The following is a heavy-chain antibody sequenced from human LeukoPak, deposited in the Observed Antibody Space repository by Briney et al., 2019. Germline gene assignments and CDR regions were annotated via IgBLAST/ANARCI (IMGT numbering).Heavy chain of an antibody. Sequence: PGGSLRLSCAASGFTFSSYGMSWVRQAPGKGLEWVSVISGSGDASYYADSVEGRLTISRDNSKNTLHLQMNSLRAEDTAIYYCVKDLKPEGSRCFDYWGQGTLVTVAS. CDR3: VKDLKPEGSRCFDY. D-gene: IGHD2-2*01. V-gene: IGHV3-23*01. J-gene: IGHJ4*01. CDR2: ISGSGDAS. CDR1: GFTFSSYG.